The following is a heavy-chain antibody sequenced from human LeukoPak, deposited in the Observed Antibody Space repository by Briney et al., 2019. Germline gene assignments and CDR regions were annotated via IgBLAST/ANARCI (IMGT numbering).Heavy chain of an antibody. V-gene: IGHV4-39*07. CDR1: GGSISSSSYY. D-gene: IGHD3-16*02. CDR3: AREEYDYVWGTYRFDY. Sequence: SETLSLTCTVSGGSISSSSYYWGWIRQPPGKGLEWIGSIHYSGSTNYNPSLKSRVTISVDTSKNQFSLKLTSVTAAGTAVYYCAREEYDYVWGTYRFDYWGQGTLVTVSS. J-gene: IGHJ4*02. CDR2: IHYSGST.